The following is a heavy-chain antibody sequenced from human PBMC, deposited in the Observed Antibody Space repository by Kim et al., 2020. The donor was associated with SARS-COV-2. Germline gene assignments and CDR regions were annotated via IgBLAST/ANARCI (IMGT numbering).Heavy chain of an antibody. Sequence: ASVKVSCKASGYTFTSYAMNWVRQVPGQGLEWMGWINTNTGNPTYAQGFTGRFVFSLDTSVSTAYLQISSLKAEDTAVYYCAREEKLWFGEEGYFDYWGQGTLVTVSS. J-gene: IGHJ4*02. D-gene: IGHD3-10*01. V-gene: IGHV7-4-1*02. CDR2: INTNTGNP. CDR1: GYTFTSYA. CDR3: AREEKLWFGEEGYFDY.